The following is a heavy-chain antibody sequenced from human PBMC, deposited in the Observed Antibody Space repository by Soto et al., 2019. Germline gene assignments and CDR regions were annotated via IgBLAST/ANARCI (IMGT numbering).Heavy chain of an antibody. Sequence: QVQLQESGPGLVKPSETLSLTCTVSGASISGYYWSWIRKSDGKGLEWIGRIYATGTTDYNPSLMSRVKMSVDTSKKQFSLKLRSVTAADTAVYYCVRDGTKTLRDWFDPWGQGISVTVSS. D-gene: IGHD1-1*01. CDR3: VRDGTKTLRDWFDP. V-gene: IGHV4-4*07. CDR1: GASISGYY. J-gene: IGHJ5*02. CDR2: IYATGTT.